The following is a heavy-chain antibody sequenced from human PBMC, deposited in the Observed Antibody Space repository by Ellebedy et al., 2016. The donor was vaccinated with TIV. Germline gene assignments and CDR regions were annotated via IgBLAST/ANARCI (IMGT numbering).Heavy chain of an antibody. CDR1: GFTFSSYW. Sequence: GESLKISCAASGFTFSSYWMSWVRQVRQAPGKGLEWVANIKHDGSETSYVDSVKGRFTISRDNAKTSLYLQMNSLRAEDTAVYYCASGHRGISFGIWGQGTMVTVSS. CDR3: ASGHRGISFGI. V-gene: IGHV3-7*03. D-gene: IGHD3-16*01. J-gene: IGHJ3*02. CDR2: IKHDGSET.